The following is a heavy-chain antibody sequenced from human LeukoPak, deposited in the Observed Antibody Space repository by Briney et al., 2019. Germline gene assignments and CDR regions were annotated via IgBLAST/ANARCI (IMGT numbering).Heavy chain of an antibody. J-gene: IGHJ6*04. D-gene: IGHD3-10*02. CDR1: GFTFSSYE. CDR3: ADLRITMIGGV. Sequence: GGSLRLSCAASGFTFSSYEMNWVRQAPGKGLEWVSYISSSGSTIYYADSVKGRFTISRDNAKNSLYLQMNRLRAEDTAVYYCADLRITMIGGVWGKGTTVTISS. V-gene: IGHV3-48*03. CDR2: ISSSGSTI.